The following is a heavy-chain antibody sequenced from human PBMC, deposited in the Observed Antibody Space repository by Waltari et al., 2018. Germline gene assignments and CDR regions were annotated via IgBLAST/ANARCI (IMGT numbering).Heavy chain of an antibody. CDR3: ARANYDILTGYYTP. D-gene: IGHD3-9*01. J-gene: IGHJ5*02. Sequence: WGGIRQHPGKGLEWIGYIYYSGSTYYNPSLKSRVTISVDTSKNQFSLKLSSVTAADTAVYYCARANYDILTGYYTPWGQGTLVTVSS. CDR2: IYYSGST. V-gene: IGHV4-31*02.